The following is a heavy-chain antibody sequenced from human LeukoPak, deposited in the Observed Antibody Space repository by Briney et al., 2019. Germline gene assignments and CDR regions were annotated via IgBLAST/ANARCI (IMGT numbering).Heavy chain of an antibody. CDR1: GFTFSSYG. D-gene: IGHD6-13*01. CDR3: AKDARPQLVRGGLTDY. V-gene: IGHV3-30*02. CDR2: IRNDGGNE. Sequence: SGGSLRLSCAASGFTFSSYGMHWVRQAPGKGLEWVAFIRNDGGNEYYADSVKGRFHVSRDNSKNTMSLQMNGLRAGDTAVYYCAKDARPQLVRGGLTDYWGQGTQVTVSS. J-gene: IGHJ4*02.